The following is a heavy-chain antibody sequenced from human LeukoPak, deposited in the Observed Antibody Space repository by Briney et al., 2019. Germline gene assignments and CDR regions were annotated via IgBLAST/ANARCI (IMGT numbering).Heavy chain of an antibody. V-gene: IGHV3-66*01. CDR1: GFSVSTNY. CDR3: ARTAAMAFDH. J-gene: IGHJ4*02. Sequence: GGSLRLSCAASGFSVSTNYMSWVRQLPGKGLEWVSVVYPGGGTYYPDSVKGRFTISRNSSRNTLDLQMNSLRVEDTAVYYCARTAAMAFDHWGQGTLVAVSS. D-gene: IGHD2-2*01. CDR2: VYPGGGT.